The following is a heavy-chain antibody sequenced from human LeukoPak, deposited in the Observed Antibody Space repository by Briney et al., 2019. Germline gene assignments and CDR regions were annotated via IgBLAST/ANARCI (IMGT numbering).Heavy chain of an antibody. CDR1: GYTFSNYD. Sequence: GASVKVSCKAFGYTFSNYDINWVRQATGQGLEWMGWMNPKSANTGCAQKFQGRVTMTRNISISTAYLELSSLRSKDTAMYFCTRGPSLHTNWVGGRWFDPWGQGTRVTVSS. CDR2: MNPKSANT. J-gene: IGHJ5*02. V-gene: IGHV1-8*01. CDR3: TRGPSLHTNWVGGRWFDP. D-gene: IGHD1-1*01.